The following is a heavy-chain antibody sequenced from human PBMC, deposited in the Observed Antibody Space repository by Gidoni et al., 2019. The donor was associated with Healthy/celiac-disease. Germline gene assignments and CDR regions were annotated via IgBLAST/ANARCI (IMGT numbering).Heavy chain of an antibody. J-gene: IGHJ5*01. CDR1: GGPISSRSYY. V-gene: IGHV4-39*01. Sequence: QLQLQEAGPGLGKPSETLALTCTVTGGPISSRSYYLGWIRQPPGKGLEWIGSIYYGGRTYYTPSLQSRVTISVDPPKNLFSLKLSSVTAADTAVYYCARSHFESRYYYGSGLPNGFDSWGHGTLVTVSS. CDR3: ARSHFESRYYYGSGLPNGFDS. CDR2: IYYGGRT. D-gene: IGHD3-10*01.